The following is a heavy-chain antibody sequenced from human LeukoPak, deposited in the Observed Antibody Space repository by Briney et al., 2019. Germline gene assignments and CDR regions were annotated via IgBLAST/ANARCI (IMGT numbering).Heavy chain of an antibody. J-gene: IGHJ4*02. CDR1: GFTVNSIY. CDR3: ARDSQDYYDSSGLSY. D-gene: IGHD3-22*01. V-gene: IGHV3-66*01. CDR2: IYSGGST. Sequence: QTGGSLRLSWAASGFTVNSIYMSWVRQAPGKGLERGSVIYSGGSTYYADSVKGRFTISRDNSKNTLYLQMNSLRAEDTAVYYCARDSQDYYDSSGLSYWGQGTLVTVSS.